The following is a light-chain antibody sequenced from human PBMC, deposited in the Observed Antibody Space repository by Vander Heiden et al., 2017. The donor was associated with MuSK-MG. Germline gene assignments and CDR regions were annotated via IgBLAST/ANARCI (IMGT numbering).Light chain of an antibody. Sequence: EIVMTQSPATLSVSPGERATLSCRPSQSVSSNLAWYQQKPWQAPRLLIYGASTRDPCIPARFSGSGLGKEFTLTISSRQSEDFAVYYCQQDNNWPPLTFGQGTRLEIK. CDR3: QQDNNWPPLT. CDR1: QSVSSN. V-gene: IGKV3-15*01. CDR2: GAS. J-gene: IGKJ5*01.